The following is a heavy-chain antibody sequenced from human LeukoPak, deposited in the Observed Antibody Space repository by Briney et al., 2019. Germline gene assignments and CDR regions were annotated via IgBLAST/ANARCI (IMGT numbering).Heavy chain of an antibody. CDR2: FDPEDGET. CDR3: ATDLGAAALLDY. CDR1: GYTLTELS. V-gene: IGHV1-24*01. Sequence: ASVKVSCKVSGYTLTELSMHWVRQAPGKGLEWMGGFDPEDGETIYAQKFQGRVTMTEDTSTDTAYMELSSLRSEDTAVYYCATDLGAAALLDYWGQGTLVTVSS. D-gene: IGHD6-13*01. J-gene: IGHJ4*02.